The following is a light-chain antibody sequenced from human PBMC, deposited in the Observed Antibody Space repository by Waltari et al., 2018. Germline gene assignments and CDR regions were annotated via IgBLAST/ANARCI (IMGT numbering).Light chain of an antibody. V-gene: IGKV2-30*01. CDR2: KVS. CDR1: QSLSFSDGKTY. CDR3: MEGAQWYT. Sequence: DVVLTQSPLSLSVTPGQSASVSCRSRQSLSFSDGKTYLNWFHQRHGQSPRRLIYKVSNRESGVPDRISGSGSGTDFALKISRVEAEDVGVYYCMEGAQWYTFGQGTKLEIK. J-gene: IGKJ2*01.